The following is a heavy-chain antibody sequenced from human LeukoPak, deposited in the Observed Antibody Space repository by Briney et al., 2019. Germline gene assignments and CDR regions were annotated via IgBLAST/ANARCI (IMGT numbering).Heavy chain of an antibody. J-gene: IGHJ4*02. D-gene: IGHD5-12*01. Sequence: SETLSLTCIVSGGSISSYYWTWIRQPAGKGLEWIGRIYSSGSTNYNPSLKSRVTMSVDTSKNQFSLNLSSVTAADTAVYYCARGRLRPDYFDYWGQGTLVTVSS. CDR1: GGSISSYY. CDR2: IYSSGST. CDR3: ARGRLRPDYFDY. V-gene: IGHV4-4*07.